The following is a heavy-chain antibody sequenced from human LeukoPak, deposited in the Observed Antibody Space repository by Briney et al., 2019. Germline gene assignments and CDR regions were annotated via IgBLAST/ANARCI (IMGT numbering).Heavy chain of an antibody. V-gene: IGHV1-3*03. J-gene: IGHJ4*02. D-gene: IGHD6-19*01. CDR1: GPTFTSYA. Sequence: SVTVSCNASGPTFTSYAMDWVRQAHGQRLEWMGWIKAGNGNTKYSQEFQGRVTITRDTSASTAYMELSSLRSEDMAVYYCARVVKYRSGPLTDLLPYYFDYWGQGTLVTVSS. CDR3: ARVVKYRSGPLTDLLPYYFDY. CDR2: IKAGNGNT.